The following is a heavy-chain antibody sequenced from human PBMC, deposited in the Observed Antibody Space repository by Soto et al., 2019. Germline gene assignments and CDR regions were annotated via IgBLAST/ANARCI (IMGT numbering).Heavy chain of an antibody. J-gene: IGHJ6*02. CDR2: IIPIFGTA. V-gene: IGHV1-69*06. Sequence: GASVKVSCKASGGTFSSYAISWVRQAPGQGLEWMGGIIPIFGTANYAQKFQGRVTITADKSTSTAYMELSSLRSEDTAVYYCARDQPEFYGMDVWGQGTTVTVSS. CDR3: ARDQPEFYGMDV. CDR1: GGTFSSYA.